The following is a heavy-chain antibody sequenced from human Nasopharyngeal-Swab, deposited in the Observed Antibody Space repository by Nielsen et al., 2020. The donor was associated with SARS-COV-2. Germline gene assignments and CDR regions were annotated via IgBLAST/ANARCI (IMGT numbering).Heavy chain of an antibody. J-gene: IGHJ4*02. CDR3: ASSAIWFGEFPFDY. V-gene: IGHV1-69*01. Sequence: WVRQAPGQGLEWMGGIIPIFGTAPYAQKFQGRVTISADESTSTAYMELSSLRSEDTAVYYCASSAIWFGEFPFDYWGQGTLVTVSS. D-gene: IGHD3-10*01. CDR2: IIPIFGTA.